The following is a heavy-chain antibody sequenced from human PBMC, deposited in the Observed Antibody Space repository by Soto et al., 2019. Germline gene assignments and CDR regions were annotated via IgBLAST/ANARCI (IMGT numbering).Heavy chain of an antibody. J-gene: IGHJ4*02. D-gene: IGHD5-12*01. CDR3: AKGERWLQSPYYFDY. V-gene: IGHV3-30*18. CDR2: VSYDGIDE. Sequence: GGSLRLSCAASGFTFTSFGIHWVRQAPGKGLEWVAVVSYDGIDENYADSVKGRFSISRDNSKNTVYLQMNSLRGEDTAVYYCAKGERWLQSPYYFDYWGQGTLVTVTS. CDR1: GFTFTSFG.